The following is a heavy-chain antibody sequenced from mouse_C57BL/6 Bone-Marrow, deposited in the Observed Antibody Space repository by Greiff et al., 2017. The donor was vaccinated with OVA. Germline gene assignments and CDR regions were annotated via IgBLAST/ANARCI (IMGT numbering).Heavy chain of an antibody. Sequence: QVQLQPPGTELVKPGASVKLSCKASGYTFTSYWMHWVKQRPGQGLEWIGNINPSNGGSNYNEKFKSKATLTVDKSSSTAYMQLSGLTSEDSAVYYCARGRWLPWYFDVWGTGTTVTVSS. CDR1: GYTFTSYW. D-gene: IGHD2-3*01. CDR3: ARGRWLPWYFDV. J-gene: IGHJ1*03. V-gene: IGHV1-53*01. CDR2: INPSNGGS.